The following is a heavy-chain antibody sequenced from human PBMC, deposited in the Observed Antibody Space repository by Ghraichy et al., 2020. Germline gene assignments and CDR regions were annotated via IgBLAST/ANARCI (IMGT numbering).Heavy chain of an antibody. CDR1: AFTFSSYA. J-gene: IGHJ1*01. Sequence: GGSLRLSCAASAFTFSSYAMAWVRQAPGKGLEWVSAISGSGRTTFYADSVKGRFTIFRDNSNNTLYLQMNSLRAEDTARYYCAKDPYSGSGYWGQGTLVTVSS. CDR3: AKDPYSGSGY. CDR2: ISGSGRTT. V-gene: IGHV3-23*01. D-gene: IGHD1-26*01.